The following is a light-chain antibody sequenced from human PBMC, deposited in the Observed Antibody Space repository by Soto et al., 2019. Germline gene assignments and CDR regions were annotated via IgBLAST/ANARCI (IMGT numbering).Light chain of an antibody. V-gene: IGKV3-15*01. J-gene: IGKJ1*01. CDR3: QQYNNWPGT. CDR1: QSLNRD. CDR2: GAS. Sequence: VMTQSPATLSMSPGERATLSCRASQSLNRDLAWYQQKPGQSPRLLIFGASIRATGIPARFSGSGSGTEFTLTIGSLQSEDCALYYCQQYNNWPGTFGQGTKVDVK.